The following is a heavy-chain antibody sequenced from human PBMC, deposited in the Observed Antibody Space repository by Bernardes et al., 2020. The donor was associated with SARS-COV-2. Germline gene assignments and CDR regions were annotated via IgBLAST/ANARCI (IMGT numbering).Heavy chain of an antibody. D-gene: IGHD3-10*01. Sequence: SETLSLTCTVSGGSISSSSYYWGWIRQPPGKGLEWIGSIYYSGSTYYNPSLKSRVTISVDTSKNQFSLKLSSVTAADTAVYYCARHGPANPLWFGELLGYFDYWGQGTLVTVSS. CDR1: GGSISSSSYY. CDR2: IYYSGST. V-gene: IGHV4-39*01. J-gene: IGHJ4*02. CDR3: ARHGPANPLWFGELLGYFDY.